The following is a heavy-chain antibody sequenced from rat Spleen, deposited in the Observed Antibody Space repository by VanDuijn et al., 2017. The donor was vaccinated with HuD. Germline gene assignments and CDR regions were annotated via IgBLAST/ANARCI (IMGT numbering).Heavy chain of an antibody. CDR2: IWSGGGT. D-gene: IGHD1-12*02. J-gene: IGHJ2*01. CDR3: TRDHMMVVIRD. Sequence: QVQLTESGPGLVQPSQTLSLTCTVSGLSLTSNSVSWIRQPPGKGLEWMGVIWSGGGTDYNSAIKSRLSISRDTSKNQVFLKMNSLQTDDTGTYYCTRDHMMVVIRDWGQGVMVTVSS. V-gene: IGHV2-47*01. CDR1: GLSLTSNS.